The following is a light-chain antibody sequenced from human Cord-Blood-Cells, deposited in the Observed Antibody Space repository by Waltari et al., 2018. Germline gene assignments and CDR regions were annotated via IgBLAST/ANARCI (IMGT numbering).Light chain of an antibody. J-gene: IGLJ1*01. CDR1: KLGDKS. Sequence: SYELTQPPSVSVSPGQTASITCSGDKLGDKSACWYQQKPGQSPVLVIYQDSKRPSGSPERFSGSNSGNTATLTISGTQAMDEADYYCQAWDSSTYVFGTGTKVTVL. CDR2: QDS. V-gene: IGLV3-1*01. CDR3: QAWDSSTYV.